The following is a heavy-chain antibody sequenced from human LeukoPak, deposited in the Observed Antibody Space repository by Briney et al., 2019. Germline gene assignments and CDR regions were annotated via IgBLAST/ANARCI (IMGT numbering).Heavy chain of an antibody. V-gene: IGHV4-61*01. J-gene: IGHJ5*02. CDR3: ANLRGRGRGSRGVVGGWFDP. Sequence: SETLSLTCTVSGYSISSGYYWGWIRQPPGKGLEWIGYIYYSGSTNYNPSLKSRVTISVDTSKNQFSLKLSSVTAADTAVYYCANLRGRGRGSRGVVGGWFDPWGQGTLVTVSS. CDR2: IYYSGST. CDR1: GYSISSGYY. D-gene: IGHD3-3*01.